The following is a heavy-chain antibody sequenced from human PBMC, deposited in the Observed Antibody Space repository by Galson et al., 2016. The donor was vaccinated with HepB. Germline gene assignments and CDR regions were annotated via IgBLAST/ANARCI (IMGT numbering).Heavy chain of an antibody. CDR1: GGSISGYY. Sequence: SETLSLTCTVSGGSISGYYWSWIRQPPGKGLEWFGYIYYTGTTKNNPSLKSRVTISVDASRNQISLNLTSVTAAGTAIYYCARGTVRGVVRGGMDVWGQGTTVIVSS. CDR2: IYYTGTT. CDR3: ARGTVRGVVRGGMDV. V-gene: IGHV4-59*01. J-gene: IGHJ6*02. D-gene: IGHD3-10*01.